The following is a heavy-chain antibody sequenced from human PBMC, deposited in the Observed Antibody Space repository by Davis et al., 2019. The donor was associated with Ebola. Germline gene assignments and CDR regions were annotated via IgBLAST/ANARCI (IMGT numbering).Heavy chain of an antibody. CDR3: AKDLREGFHSSGILDY. CDR2: IRYDGSDK. CDR1: GFTFSNYG. Sequence: PGGSLRLSCAASGFTFSNYGMHWVRQAPGKGLEWVAFIRYDGSDKHYADSVEGRFTISRDNSKNTMSLQLNSLRTEDTAVYYCAKDLREGFHSSGILDYWGQGTLVTVSS. D-gene: IGHD6-6*01. J-gene: IGHJ4*02. V-gene: IGHV3-30*02.